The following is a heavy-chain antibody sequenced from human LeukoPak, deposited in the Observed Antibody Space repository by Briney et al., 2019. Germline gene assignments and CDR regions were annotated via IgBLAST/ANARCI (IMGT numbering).Heavy chain of an antibody. J-gene: IGHJ1*01. Sequence: PSETLSLTCTVSGGSISSYYWSWIRQPPGKGLEWIGEINHSGSTNYNPSLKSRVTISVDTSKNQFSLKLSSVTAADTAVYYCARVWYSSSWYVLRYFQHWGQGTLVTVSS. CDR1: GGSISSYY. V-gene: IGHV4-34*01. CDR2: INHSGST. D-gene: IGHD6-13*01. CDR3: ARVWYSSSWYVLRYFQH.